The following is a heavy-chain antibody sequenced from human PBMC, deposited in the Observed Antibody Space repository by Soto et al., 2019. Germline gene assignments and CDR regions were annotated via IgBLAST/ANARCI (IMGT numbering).Heavy chain of an antibody. D-gene: IGHD5-18*01. J-gene: IGHJ4*02. V-gene: IGHV3-33*01. CDR3: ARSLTAMVPYYFDY. Sequence: GGSLRLSCAASGFTFSSYGMHWVRQAPGKGLEWVAVIWYDGSNKYYADSVKGRFTISRDNSKNTLYLQMNSLRAEDTAVYYCARSLTAMVPYYFDYWGQGTLVTVSS. CDR1: GFTFSSYG. CDR2: IWYDGSNK.